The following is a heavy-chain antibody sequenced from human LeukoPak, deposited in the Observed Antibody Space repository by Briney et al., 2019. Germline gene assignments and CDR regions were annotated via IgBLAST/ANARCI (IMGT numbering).Heavy chain of an antibody. V-gene: IGHV1-69*05. J-gene: IGHJ4*02. CDR2: VIPIFGTT. CDR3: ARGVGGYSYGPFDY. D-gene: IGHD5-18*01. CDR1: GGSLTSYA. Sequence: SVKVSCKASGGSLTSYAISWVRQAPGQGLEWMGGVIPIFGTTNYAQKFQGRVTITTDESTSTAYMELSSLSSEDSALYYCARGVGGYSYGPFDYWGQGTLVTVSS.